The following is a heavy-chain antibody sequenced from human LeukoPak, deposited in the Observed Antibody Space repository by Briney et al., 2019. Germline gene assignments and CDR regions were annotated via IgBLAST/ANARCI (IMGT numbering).Heavy chain of an antibody. D-gene: IGHD2-2*03. CDR3: ARGGSCTSTRCLYLPFDF. V-gene: IGHV1-69*05. CDR2: IIRLFGTA. CDR1: GGTFSTYA. J-gene: IGHJ4*02. Sequence: GASVKVSCKASGGTFSTYAINWVRQAPGQGLEWMGGIIRLFGTANYAQKFQGRLTITTDESTTTAYMELNSLRSEDTAVYYCARGGSCTSTRCLYLPFDFWGQGTQVTVSS.